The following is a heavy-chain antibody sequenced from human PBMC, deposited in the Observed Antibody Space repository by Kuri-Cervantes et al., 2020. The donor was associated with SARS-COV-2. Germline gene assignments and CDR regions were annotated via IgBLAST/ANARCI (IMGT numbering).Heavy chain of an antibody. CDR1: GFTFGGYA. Sequence: GGSLRLSCTASGFTFGGYAMSWFRQAPGKGLEWVGFIRSKAYGGTTEYAASVKGRFTISRDDSKSIAYLQMNSLKTEDTAVYYCTRDRKLWSPGPLLFDYWGQGTLVTVSS. CDR3: TRDRKLWSPGPLLFDY. D-gene: IGHD5-18*01. J-gene: IGHJ4*02. CDR2: IRSKAYGGTT. V-gene: IGHV3-49*03.